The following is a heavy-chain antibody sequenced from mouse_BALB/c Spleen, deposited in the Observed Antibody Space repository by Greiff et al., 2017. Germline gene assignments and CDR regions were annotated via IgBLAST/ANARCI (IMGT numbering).Heavy chain of an antibody. CDR3: ARDNYYYGSSYSYFDV. V-gene: IGHV7-3*02. CDR2: IRNKANGYTT. D-gene: IGHD1-1*01. Sequence: EVKLVESGGGLVQPGGSLRLSCATSGFTFTDYYMSWVRQPPGKALEWLGFIRNKANGYTTEYSASVKGRFTISRDNSQSILYLQMNTLRAEDSATYYCARDNYYYGSSYSYFDVWGAGTTVTVSS. CDR1: GFTFTDYY. J-gene: IGHJ1*01.